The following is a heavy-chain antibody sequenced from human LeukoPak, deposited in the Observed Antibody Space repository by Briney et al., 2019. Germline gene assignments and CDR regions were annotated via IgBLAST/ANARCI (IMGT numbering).Heavy chain of an antibody. D-gene: IGHD1-26*01. CDR1: GFTFSNYG. J-gene: IGHJ3*02. CDR3: AKKTIVGATVDAFDI. Sequence: PGGSLRLSCAASGFTFSNYGMHWVRQAPGKGLEWVASIRYDGFNKYYADSLKGRFTISRDNSKNTLYLQMNSLRAEDTAVYYCAKKTIVGATVDAFDIWGQGKMVIVSS. CDR2: IRYDGFNK. V-gene: IGHV3-30*02.